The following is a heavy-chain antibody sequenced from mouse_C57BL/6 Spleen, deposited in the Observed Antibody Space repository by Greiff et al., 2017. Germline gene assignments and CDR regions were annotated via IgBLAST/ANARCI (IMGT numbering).Heavy chain of an antibody. D-gene: IGHD1-1*01. Sequence: LMKPGASVKLSCKASGYTFTEYTIHWVKQRSGQGLEWIGWFYPGSGSIKYNEKFKDKATLTADKSSSTVYMELSRLTSEDSAVYFCARHEDRLIDTTVYFDVWGTGTTVTVSS. J-gene: IGHJ1*03. CDR3: ARHEDRLIDTTVYFDV. V-gene: IGHV1-62-2*01. CDR2: FYPGSGSI. CDR1: GYTFTEYT.